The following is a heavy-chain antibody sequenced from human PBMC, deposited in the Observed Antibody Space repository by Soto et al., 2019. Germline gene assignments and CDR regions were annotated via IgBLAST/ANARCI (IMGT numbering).Heavy chain of an antibody. V-gene: IGHV1-18*01. CDR1: GYTFTSYG. Sequence: ASVKVSCKASGYTFTSYGISWVRQAPGQGLEWMGWISAYNGNTNYAQKLQGRVTMTTDTSTSTAYMELRSLRSDDTAVYYCASWGEVVIGEYYYYGMDVWGQGTTVTVSS. D-gene: IGHD3-22*01. CDR3: ASWGEVVIGEYYYYGMDV. CDR2: ISAYNGNT. J-gene: IGHJ6*02.